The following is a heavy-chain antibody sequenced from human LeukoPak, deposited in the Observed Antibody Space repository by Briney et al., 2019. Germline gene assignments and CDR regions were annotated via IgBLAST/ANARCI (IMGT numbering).Heavy chain of an antibody. CDR1: GFTVSDYS. CDR3: AKVATVTTWYYYMDV. J-gene: IGHJ6*03. D-gene: IGHD4-17*01. CDR2: ISGSGSYT. V-gene: IGHV3-23*01. Sequence: PGGSLRLSCAASGFTVSDYSMSWVRQAPGKGLEWVSAISGSGSYTDYADSVKGRFTISKDNSKNTLYLQMNSLRAEDTAVYYCAKVATVTTWYYYMDVWGKGTTVTISS.